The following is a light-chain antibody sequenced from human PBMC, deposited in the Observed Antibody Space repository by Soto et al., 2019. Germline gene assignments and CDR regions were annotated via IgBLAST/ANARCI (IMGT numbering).Light chain of an antibody. CDR2: GAS. V-gene: IGKV3D-15*01. J-gene: IGKJ4*01. Sequence: EIVMTQSPATLSVSPGERATLSCRASQYISSNLAWYQQKPGQAPRLLIYGASTRATGIPARFSGSGSGTEFTLIISSLQSEDFTVYYCQQYHNWPLTFGGGTNVVIK. CDR1: QYISSN. CDR3: QQYHNWPLT.